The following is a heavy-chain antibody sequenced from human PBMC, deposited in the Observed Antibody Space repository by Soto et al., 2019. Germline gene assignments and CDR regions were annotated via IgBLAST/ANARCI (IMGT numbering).Heavy chain of an antibody. CDR3: ARDKRVTMIGGWFDP. V-gene: IGHV4-38-2*02. CDR2: IYHSGKT. Sequence: SDTLSLTCVVSGYSISSGYYWAWVRQPPGKELEWIGSIYHSGKTHYKPSLRSRVTVSVDTSKNQFSMKLISVTAADTAVYYCARDKRVTMIGGWFDPWGQGTLVTVSS. D-gene: IGHD3-22*01. CDR1: GYSISSGYY. J-gene: IGHJ5*02.